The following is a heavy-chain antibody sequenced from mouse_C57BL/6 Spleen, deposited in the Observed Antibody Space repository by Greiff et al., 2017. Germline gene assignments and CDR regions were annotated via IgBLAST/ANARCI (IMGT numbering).Heavy chain of an antibody. CDR1: GYTFTSHW. CDR2: IFPGSGST. CDR3: ARDSDYAMDY. V-gene: IGHV1-56*01. J-gene: IGHJ4*01. D-gene: IGHD2-12*01. Sequence: QVQLQPSGPELVRPGASVQISCKAPGYTFTSHWLQWVRQRPGPGLEWIGEIFPGSGSTYYNEKFKDKATLTVDTSSSTAYMQRSSLTSEDSAVYFCARDSDYAMDYWGQGTSVTVSS.